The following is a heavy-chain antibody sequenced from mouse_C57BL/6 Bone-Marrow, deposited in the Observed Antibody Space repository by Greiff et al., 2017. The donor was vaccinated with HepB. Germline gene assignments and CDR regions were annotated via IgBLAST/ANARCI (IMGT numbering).Heavy chain of an antibody. D-gene: IGHD1-1*01. CDR3: ARKYYGSSYWYFGV. CDR2: IDPSDSYT. J-gene: IGHJ1*03. CDR1: GYTFTSYW. V-gene: IGHV1-59*01. Sequence: VQLQQPGAELVRPGTSVKLSCKASGYTFTSYWMHWVKQRPGQGLEWIGVIDPSDSYTDYNQKFKGKATLTVDTSSSTAYMQLSSLTSEDAAGYYCARKYYGSSYWYFGVWGTGTTVTVAS.